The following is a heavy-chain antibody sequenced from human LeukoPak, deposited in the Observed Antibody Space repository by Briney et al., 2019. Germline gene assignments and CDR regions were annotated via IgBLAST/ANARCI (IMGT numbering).Heavy chain of an antibody. J-gene: IGHJ4*02. CDR1: GGSVSSYY. D-gene: IGHD1-14*01. V-gene: IGHV4-59*08. CDR3: ARHGTISSESYFDY. Sequence: SETLSLTCSVSGGSVSSYYWSRIRQSPGKGLEWIGYIHNSGRTNYNPSLKSRVTGFVDTSKNQVSLRLSSVTAADTAVYYCARHGTISSESYFDYWGQGALVTVSS. CDR2: IHNSGRT.